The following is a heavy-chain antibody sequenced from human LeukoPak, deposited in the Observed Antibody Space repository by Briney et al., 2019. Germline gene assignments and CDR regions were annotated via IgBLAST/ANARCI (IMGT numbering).Heavy chain of an antibody. Sequence: SQTLSLTCTVSGGSNSSGSYYSSWIRQPAGKGLEWIGRIYTNGSTNYNPSLKSRVTISVDTSKNQFSLKLSSVTAADTGVYYCARSGSYENLGYWGQGTLVTVSS. J-gene: IGHJ4*02. CDR1: GGSNSSGSYY. D-gene: IGHD1-26*01. CDR2: IYTNGST. CDR3: ARSGSYENLGY. V-gene: IGHV4-61*02.